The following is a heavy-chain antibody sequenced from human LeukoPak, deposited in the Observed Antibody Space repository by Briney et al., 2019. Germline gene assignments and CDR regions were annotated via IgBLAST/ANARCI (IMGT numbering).Heavy chain of an antibody. Sequence: PGGSLRLSCAASGFTFSSYGMHWVRQAPGKGLEWVAVIWYDGSNKYYADSVKGRFTISRDNSKNTLYLQMNSLRAEDTAVYYCAKYGSESYPYYFDYWGQGTLVTVSS. J-gene: IGHJ4*02. CDR3: AKYGSESYPYYFDY. CDR1: GFTFSSYG. V-gene: IGHV3-33*06. CDR2: IWYDGSNK. D-gene: IGHD3-10*01.